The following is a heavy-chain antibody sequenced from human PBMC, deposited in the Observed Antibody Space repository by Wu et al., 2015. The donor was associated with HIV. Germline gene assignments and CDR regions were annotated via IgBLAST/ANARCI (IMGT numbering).Heavy chain of an antibody. Sequence: QVQLVQSGAEVKKPGASVKVSCKASGYTFTGYYMHWVRQAPGQGLEWMGWINPNSGGTNYAQKFQGRVTMTRDTSISTAYMELSRLRSDDTAVYYCARPSHHPYSSSWYGDAFDIWGQGTMVTVSS. V-gene: IGHV1-2*02. CDR1: GYTFTGYY. J-gene: IGHJ3*02. CDR2: INPNSGGT. D-gene: IGHD6-13*01. CDR3: ARPSHHPYSSSWYGDAFDI.